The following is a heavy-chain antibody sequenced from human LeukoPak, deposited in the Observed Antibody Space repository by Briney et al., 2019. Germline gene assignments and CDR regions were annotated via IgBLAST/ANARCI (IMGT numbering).Heavy chain of an antibody. D-gene: IGHD5-18*01. CDR3: AKGVTTRRWLPRDYFDY. V-gene: IGHV3-30*02. CDR1: GFTFSSYG. Sequence: PGGSLRLSCAASGFTFSSYGMHWVRQAPGKGLEWVAFIRYDGSNKYYADSVKGRFTISRDNSKNTLYLQMNSLRAEDTAAYYCAKGVTTRRWLPRDYFDYWGQGTLVTVSS. CDR2: IRYDGSNK. J-gene: IGHJ4*02.